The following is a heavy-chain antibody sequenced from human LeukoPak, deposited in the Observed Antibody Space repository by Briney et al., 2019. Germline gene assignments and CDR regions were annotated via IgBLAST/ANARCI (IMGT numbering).Heavy chain of an antibody. CDR1: GFTFSSYA. CDR2: ISYDGSNK. J-gene: IGHJ4*02. Sequence: GGSLRLSCAASGFTFSSYAMRWVRQAPGKGLEWVTIISYDGSNKYYADSVKGRFTISRDNSKNTLYLQMNSLRAEDTAVYYCAKAPGHSSGWPYFDYWGQGTLVTVSS. V-gene: IGHV3-30*04. CDR3: AKAPGHSSGWPYFDY. D-gene: IGHD6-19*01.